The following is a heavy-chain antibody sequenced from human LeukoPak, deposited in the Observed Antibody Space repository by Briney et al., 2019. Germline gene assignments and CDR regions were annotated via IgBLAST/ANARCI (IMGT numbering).Heavy chain of an antibody. D-gene: IGHD5-18*01. Sequence: ASVKVSCKASGYTFTGYYMHWVRQAPGQGLEWMGWINPNSGGTNNAQKFQGRVTMTRDTSISTAYMELSRLRSDDTAVYYCARVDTAMVPFDYWGQGTLVTVSS. CDR2: INPNSGGT. CDR3: ARVDTAMVPFDY. J-gene: IGHJ4*02. V-gene: IGHV1-2*02. CDR1: GYTFTGYY.